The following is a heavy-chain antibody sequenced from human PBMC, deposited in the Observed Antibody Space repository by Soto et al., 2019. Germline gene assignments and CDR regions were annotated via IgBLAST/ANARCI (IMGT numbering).Heavy chain of an antibody. CDR1: GYAFTTYG. CDR2: ISAHNGNT. CDR3: ARGRYGDY. V-gene: IGHV1-18*01. J-gene: IGHJ4*02. Sequence: QVHLVQSGAEVKKPGASVKVSCKGSGYAFTTYGITWVRQAPGQGLEWMGWISAHNGNTNHAQKLQGRVTVTRYTSTSTAYMELRSLRSADTAVYDCARGRYGDYWGQGALVTVSS. D-gene: IGHD1-1*01.